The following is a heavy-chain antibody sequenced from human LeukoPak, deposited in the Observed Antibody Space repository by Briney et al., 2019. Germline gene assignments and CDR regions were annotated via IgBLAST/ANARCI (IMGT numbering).Heavy chain of an antibody. J-gene: IGHJ4*02. D-gene: IGHD4/OR15-4a*01. CDR1: GFTFSSYW. V-gene: IGHV3-74*01. CDR2: IHSDEIRT. CDR3: ARGIYGDPVAFDY. Sequence: GGSLRLSCEASGFTFSSYWMHWVRQAPGRGLLWVSRIHSDEIRTNYADSVTGRFTISRDNAKNTVYLQMNSLRDEDTAVYYCARGIYGDPVAFDYWGQGTLVTVSS.